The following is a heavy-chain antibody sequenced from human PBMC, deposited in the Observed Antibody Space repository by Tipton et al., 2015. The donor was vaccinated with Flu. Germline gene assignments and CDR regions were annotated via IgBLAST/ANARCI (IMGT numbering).Heavy chain of an antibody. Sequence: SLRLSCAASGFTLGIYAIHWVRQAPGKGLEWVAVMSYDGTNEFYADSVKGRFTISRDNSRNTVFLQMNSLTAEDTAVYFCAREGRGAALLPFDYGGRGTQVTVPS. CDR3: AREGRGAALLPFDY. V-gene: IGHV3-30-3*01. CDR2: MSYDGTNE. D-gene: IGHD1-26*01. J-gene: IGHJ4*02. CDR1: GFTLGIYA.